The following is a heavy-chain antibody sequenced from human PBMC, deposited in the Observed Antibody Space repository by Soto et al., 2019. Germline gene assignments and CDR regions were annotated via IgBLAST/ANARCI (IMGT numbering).Heavy chain of an antibody. CDR1: GGSISSGGYY. CDR2: IYYSGST. V-gene: IGHV4-30-4*08. D-gene: IGHD3-10*01. J-gene: IGHJ4*02. CDR3: ARTIRRGPPFDY. Sequence: ASETLSLTCTVSGGSISSGGYYWSWIRQPPGKGLECIGYIYYSGSTYYNPSLKSRVTISVDTSKNQFSLKLSSVTAADTAVYYCARTIRRGPPFDYWGQGTLVTVSS.